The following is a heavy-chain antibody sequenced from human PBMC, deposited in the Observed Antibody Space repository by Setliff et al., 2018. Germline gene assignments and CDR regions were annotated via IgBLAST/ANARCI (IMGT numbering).Heavy chain of an antibody. CDR1: GYSFTNYW. J-gene: IGHJ4*02. Sequence: GESLKISCKGSGYSFTNYWIGWVRQMPGKGLEWMGIIYPGDSDSRYSPSFQGQVTISADKSISTAYLQMDSLKTQDTAVYYCTTGPLIGATRGYWGQGTLVTVSS. D-gene: IGHD1-26*01. CDR3: TTGPLIGATRGY. V-gene: IGHV5-51*01. CDR2: IYPGDSDS.